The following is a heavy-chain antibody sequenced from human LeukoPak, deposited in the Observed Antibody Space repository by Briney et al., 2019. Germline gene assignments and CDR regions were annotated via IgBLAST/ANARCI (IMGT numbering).Heavy chain of an antibody. V-gene: IGHV1-18*01. J-gene: IGHJ4*02. CDR3: AREGLGELTLDY. Sequence: ASVKVSCKASGYTFTSYGISWVRQAPGQGLEWMGWISTYNGDTNYAQKLQGRVTMTTDTSTNTAYMELRSLRSDDTAVYYCAREGLGELTLDYWGQGTLVAVSS. CDR1: GYTFTSYG. CDR2: ISTYNGDT. D-gene: IGHD3-16*01.